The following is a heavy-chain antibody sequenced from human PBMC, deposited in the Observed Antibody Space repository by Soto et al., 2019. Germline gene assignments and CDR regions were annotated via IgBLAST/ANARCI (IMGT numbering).Heavy chain of an antibody. J-gene: IGHJ6*02. CDR3: AKGGMLGAPYYYYYGMDV. CDR2: ISGSGGST. CDR1: GFTFSSYA. D-gene: IGHD1-26*01. Sequence: GSLRLSCAASGFTFSSYAMSWVRQAPGKGLEWVSAISGSGGSTYYADSVKGRFTISRDNSKNTLYLQMNSLRAEDTAVYYCAKGGMLGAPYYYYYGMDVWGQGTTVTVSS. V-gene: IGHV3-23*01.